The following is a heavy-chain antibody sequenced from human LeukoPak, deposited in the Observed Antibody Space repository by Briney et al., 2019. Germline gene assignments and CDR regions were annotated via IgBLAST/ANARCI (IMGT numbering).Heavy chain of an antibody. CDR2: ISRRGGRT. Sequence: GGSLRLSCAPSGFTLWSYPMSGVRDAPGEGLEWVSAISRRGGRTYSAPSVKGRFTISRDNSKITLYLKLNSRRPHDTAVYYCGSEIAAAGVFEDWGQGTMVTVSS. CDR3: GSEIAAAGVFED. D-gene: IGHD6-13*01. CDR1: GFTLWSYP. V-gene: IGHV3-23*01. J-gene: IGHJ4*02.